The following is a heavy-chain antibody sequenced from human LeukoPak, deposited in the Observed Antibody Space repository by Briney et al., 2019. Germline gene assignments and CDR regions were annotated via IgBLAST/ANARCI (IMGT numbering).Heavy chain of an antibody. V-gene: IGHV4-59*01. CDR1: GESISGFY. CDR3: ARGRLLRYFDWLLWY. CDR2: IYYSGST. D-gene: IGHD3-9*01. J-gene: IGHJ4*02. Sequence: SETLSLTCTVSGESISGFYWTWIRQPPGKGLGWIGYIYYSGSTNYNPSLKSRVTISVDTSKNQFSLELSSVTAADTAVYYCARGRLLRYFDWLLWYWGQGTLVTVSS.